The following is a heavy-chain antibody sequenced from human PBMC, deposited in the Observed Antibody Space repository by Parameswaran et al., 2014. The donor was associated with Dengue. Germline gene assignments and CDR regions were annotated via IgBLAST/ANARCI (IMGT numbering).Heavy chain of an antibody. D-gene: IGHD3-10*01. CDR2: ISSSSSYI. J-gene: IGHJ4*02. CDR3: ASLWFGELGDY. Sequence: VRQAPGKGLEWVSSISSSSSYIYYADSVKGRFTISRDNAKNSLYLQMNSLRAEDTAVYYCASLWFGELGDYWGQGTLVTVSS. V-gene: IGHV3-21*01.